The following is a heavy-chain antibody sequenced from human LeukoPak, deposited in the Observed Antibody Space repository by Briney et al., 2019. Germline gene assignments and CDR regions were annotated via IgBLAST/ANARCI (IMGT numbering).Heavy chain of an antibody. V-gene: IGHV4-59*01. D-gene: IGHD2-8*02. J-gene: IGHJ3*02. CDR2: IYYSGST. CDR1: GGSFSGYY. Sequence: SETLSLTCAVYGGSFSGYYWSWIRQPPGKGLEWIGYIYYSGSTNYNPSLKSRVTISVDTSKNQFSLKLSSVTAADTAVYYCARGYCTGGVCLDAFDIWGQGTMVTVSS. CDR3: ARGYCTGGVCLDAFDI.